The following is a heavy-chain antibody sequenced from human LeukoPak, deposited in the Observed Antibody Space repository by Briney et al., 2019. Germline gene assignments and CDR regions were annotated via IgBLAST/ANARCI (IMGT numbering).Heavy chain of an antibody. Sequence: GGSLRLSCAASGFFFSSYGMHWVRQAPGKGLEWVSSISSSSSYIYYADSVKGRFTISRDNAKNSLYLQMNSLRAEDTAVYYCARDIGGTFFFDYWGQGTLVTVSS. CDR1: GFFFSSYG. V-gene: IGHV3-21*01. CDR2: ISSSSSYI. CDR3: ARDIGGTFFFDY. D-gene: IGHD1-14*01. J-gene: IGHJ4*02.